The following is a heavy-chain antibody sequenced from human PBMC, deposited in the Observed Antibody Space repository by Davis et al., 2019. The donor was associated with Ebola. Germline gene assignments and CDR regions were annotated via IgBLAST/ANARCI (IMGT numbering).Heavy chain of an antibody. CDR1: GYTFTNYW. Sequence: GESLKISCEGSGYTFTNYWIGWVRQMPGKGLEWMGIIFPGDSDTRYSPSFQGQVTISVDKSISTAYLQWSSLKASDTAIYYCAKRGGSYPSYYFDYWGQGTLVTVSS. D-gene: IGHD1-26*01. CDR3: AKRGGSYPSYYFDY. V-gene: IGHV5-51*01. CDR2: IFPGDSDT. J-gene: IGHJ4*02.